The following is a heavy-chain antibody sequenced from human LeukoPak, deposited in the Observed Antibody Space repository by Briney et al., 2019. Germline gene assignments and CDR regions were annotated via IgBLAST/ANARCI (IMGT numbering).Heavy chain of an antibody. V-gene: IGHV3-23*01. J-gene: IGHJ6*02. CDR2: ISGSGGST. Sequence: GGSLRLSCAASGFTFSSYAMSWVRQAPGKGLEWVSAISGSGGSTYYADSVKGRFTISRDNAKNSVYLQMNSLRDEDTAVYYCARGHYGMDVWGQGTTVSVSS. CDR1: GFTFSSYA. CDR3: ARGHYGMDV.